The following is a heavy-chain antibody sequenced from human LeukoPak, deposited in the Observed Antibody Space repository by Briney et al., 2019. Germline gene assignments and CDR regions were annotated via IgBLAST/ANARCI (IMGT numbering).Heavy chain of an antibody. D-gene: IGHD3-10*01. CDR1: GGSISSYY. J-gene: IGHJ4*02. CDR2: IYYTGNT. Sequence: PETPSLTCTVSGGSISSYYWSWIRQPPGKGLEWIGYIYYTGNTNYNPSLKSRVTISVDTSKNQFSLKLSSVTAADTAVYYCAREPYYYGSGSYIDCWGQGTLVSVST. CDR3: AREPYYYGSGSYIDC. V-gene: IGHV4-59*01.